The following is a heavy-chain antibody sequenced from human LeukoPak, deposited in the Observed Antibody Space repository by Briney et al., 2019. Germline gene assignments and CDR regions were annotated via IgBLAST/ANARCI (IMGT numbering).Heavy chain of an antibody. V-gene: IGHV3-73*01. J-gene: IGHJ4*02. CDR3: TRHGGYCTNGVCYRGFDY. D-gene: IGHD2-8*01. CDR2: IRGKANSYAT. CDR1: GFTFSGSA. Sequence: GGSLRLSCAASGFTFSGSAMHWVRQASGKGLEWVGRIRGKANSYATAYAASVKGRFTISRDDSKNTAYLQMNSLKTEDTAVYYCTRHGGYCTNGVCYRGFDYWGQGTLVTVSS.